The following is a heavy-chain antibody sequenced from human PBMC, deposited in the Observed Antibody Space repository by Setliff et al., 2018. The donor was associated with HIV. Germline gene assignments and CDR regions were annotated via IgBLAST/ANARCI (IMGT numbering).Heavy chain of an antibody. J-gene: IGHJ4*02. D-gene: IGHD3-16*01. CDR2: IIPIFGTA. CDR3: AREMPAPEGGSDY. Sequence: GASVKVSCKASGGTFSSYAISWVRQAPGQGLEWMGGIIPIFGTANYAQKFQGRVTITADESTSTAYMELSSLRSEDTAVYYCAREMPAPEGGSDYWGQGTLVTVSS. V-gene: IGHV1-69*13. CDR1: GGTFSSYA.